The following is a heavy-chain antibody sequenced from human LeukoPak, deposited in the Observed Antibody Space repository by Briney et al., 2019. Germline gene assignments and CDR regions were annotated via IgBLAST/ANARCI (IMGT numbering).Heavy chain of an antibody. V-gene: IGHV3-48*04. J-gene: IGHJ3*02. Sequence: PGGSLRLSCAASGFTFSSYSMNWVRQAPGKGLEWVSYISSSSSTIYYADSVKGRFTISRDNAKNSVYLQMNSLRAEDTAVYYCARDDFWSARAPRNAFDIWGQGTMVTVSS. D-gene: IGHD3-3*01. CDR3: ARDDFWSARAPRNAFDI. CDR2: ISSSSSTI. CDR1: GFTFSSYS.